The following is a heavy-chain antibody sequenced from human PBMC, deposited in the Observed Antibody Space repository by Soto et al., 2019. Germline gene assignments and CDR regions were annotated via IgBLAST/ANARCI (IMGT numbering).Heavy chain of an antibody. J-gene: IGHJ6*02. Sequence: GGSLRLSCAASGFTFSSYSMNWVRQAPGKGLEWVSSISSSSSYIYYADSVKGRFTISRDNAKNSLYLQMNSLRAEDTAVYYCARVGLLWFGESNQDYYYYGMDVWGQGTTVTVSS. V-gene: IGHV3-21*01. CDR3: ARVGLLWFGESNQDYYYYGMDV. D-gene: IGHD3-10*01. CDR2: ISSSSSYI. CDR1: GFTFSSYS.